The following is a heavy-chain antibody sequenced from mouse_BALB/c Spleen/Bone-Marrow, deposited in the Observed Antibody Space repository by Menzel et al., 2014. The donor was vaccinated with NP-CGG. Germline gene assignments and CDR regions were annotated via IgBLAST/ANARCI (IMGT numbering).Heavy chain of an antibody. J-gene: IGHJ1*01. V-gene: IGHV1-7*01. D-gene: IGHD1-1*01. CDR2: INPSTGYT. CDR3: AREYYGSSGYFYV. Sequence: VQLQQPGAELAKPGASVKMSCKASGYTFTSYWMHWVKQRPGQGLEWIGYINPSTGYTEYNQKFKDKATLTANKSSSTAYMQLSSLTSEDSAVYCCAREYYGSSGYFYVWVAGTTSTVSS. CDR1: GYTFTSYW.